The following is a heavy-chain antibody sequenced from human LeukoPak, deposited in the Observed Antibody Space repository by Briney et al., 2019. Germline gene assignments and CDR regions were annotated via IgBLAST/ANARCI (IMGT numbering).Heavy chain of an antibody. CDR1: GFTFSSYA. CDR3: ARVRRILEGYGMDV. J-gene: IGHJ6*02. V-gene: IGHV3-30-3*01. D-gene: IGHD3-3*01. Sequence: PGGSLRLSCAASGFTFSSYAMHWVRQAPGKGLEWVAVISYDGSNKYYADSVKGRFTISRDNSKNTLYLQMNSLRAEDTAVYYCARVRRILEGYGMDVWGQGTTVTVSS. CDR2: ISYDGSNK.